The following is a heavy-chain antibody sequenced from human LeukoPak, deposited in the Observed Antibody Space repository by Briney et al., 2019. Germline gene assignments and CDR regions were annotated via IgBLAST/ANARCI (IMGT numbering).Heavy chain of an antibody. CDR3: ARTLVTCSGGSCYTDAFDI. V-gene: IGHV3-53*01. Sequence: GGSLRLSCAASGFTVNNNYMSWVRQAPGKGLEWVSVIYSGGGTYYADSVKGRFTISRDNSKNTLYLQMNSLRAEDTAVYYCARTLVTCSGGSCYTDAFDIWGQGALVTVSS. J-gene: IGHJ3*02. CDR1: GFTVNNNY. CDR2: IYSGGGT. D-gene: IGHD2-15*01.